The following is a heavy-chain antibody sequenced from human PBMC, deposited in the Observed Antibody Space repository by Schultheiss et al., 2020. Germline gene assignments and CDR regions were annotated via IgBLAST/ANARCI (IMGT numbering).Heavy chain of an antibody. CDR1: GGSICSYY. CDR2: IYYSGST. J-gene: IGHJ5*02. Sequence: SETLSLTCTVSGGSICSYYWSWIRQPPGKGLEWIGYIYYSGSTNYNPSLKSRVTISVDTSKNQFSLKLSSVTAADTAVYYCARLGGRGRWFDPWGQGTLVTVSS. CDR3: ARLGGRGRWFDP. V-gene: IGHV4-59*08. D-gene: IGHD3-16*01.